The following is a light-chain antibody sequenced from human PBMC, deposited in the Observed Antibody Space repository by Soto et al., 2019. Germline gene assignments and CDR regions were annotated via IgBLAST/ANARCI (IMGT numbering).Light chain of an antibody. CDR1: QTVGSNY. CDR3: QQYGRSPT. V-gene: IGKV3-20*01. J-gene: IGKJ2*01. Sequence: EVVLTQSPGTLTLSPGERATLSCRASQTVGSNYLAWDQHNYGQAPRLLIHGASNRATGSPDRFSGSGSGTDFTLTISRLEPEDSAVYYCQQYGRSPTFGQGTKLEIK. CDR2: GAS.